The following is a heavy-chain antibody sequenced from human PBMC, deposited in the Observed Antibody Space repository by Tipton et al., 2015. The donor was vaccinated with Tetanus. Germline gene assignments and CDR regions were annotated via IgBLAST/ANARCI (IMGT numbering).Heavy chain of an antibody. CDR3: ARVLRYSTRGGWDDAFDI. V-gene: IGHV4-39*07. Sequence: TLSLTCTVSGGSISSSSYYWGWIRQPPGKGLEWIGSIYYSGSTYYNPSLKSRVTISVDTSKNQFSLKLNSVTVADTALYFCARVLRYSTRGGWDDAFDIWGQGTMVTVSS. D-gene: IGHD2-8*02. CDR2: IYYSGST. CDR1: GGSISSSSYY. J-gene: IGHJ3*02.